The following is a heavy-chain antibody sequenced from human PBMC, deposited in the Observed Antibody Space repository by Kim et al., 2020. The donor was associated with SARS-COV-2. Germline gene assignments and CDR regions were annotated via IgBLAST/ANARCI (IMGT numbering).Heavy chain of an antibody. Sequence: ETLSLTCTVSGGSISSSSYYWGWIRQPPGKGLGWIGSIYFSGSTYYNPSLKSRVTISVDTSKNQFSLKLSSVTAADTAVYYCARQWFGELLPIDYWGQGTLVTVSS. D-gene: IGHD3-10*01. V-gene: IGHV4-39*01. CDR2: IYFSGST. CDR1: GGSISSSSYY. CDR3: ARQWFGELLPIDY. J-gene: IGHJ4*02.